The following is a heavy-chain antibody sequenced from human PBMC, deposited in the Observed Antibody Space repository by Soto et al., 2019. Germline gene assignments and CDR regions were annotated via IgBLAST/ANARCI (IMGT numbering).Heavy chain of an antibody. D-gene: IGHD3-22*01. CDR1: GGTFSSYA. CDR3: ARYSYYYDSSGYYYSGSFDY. CDR2: IIPIFGTA. V-gene: IGHV1-69*13. Sequence: SVKVSCKASGGTFSSYAISWVRQAPGQGLEWMGGIIPIFGTANYAQKFQGRVTITADESTSTAYMELSSLRSEDTAVYYCARYSYYYDSSGYYYSGSFDYWGQGTLVTVSS. J-gene: IGHJ4*02.